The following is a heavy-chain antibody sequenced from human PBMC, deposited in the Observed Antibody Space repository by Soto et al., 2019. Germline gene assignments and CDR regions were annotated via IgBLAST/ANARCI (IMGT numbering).Heavy chain of an antibody. CDR1: GGSISSGDYY. CDR2: IYYSGST. D-gene: IGHD3-22*01. J-gene: IGHJ3*02. CDR3: ARGDYHDISGPFSDAFDI. V-gene: IGHV4-30-4*01. Sequence: PSETLSLTCTVSGGSISSGDYYWSWIRQPPGKGLEWIGYIYYSGSTYYNPSLKGRFTVSRDNAKNSVYLQMNSLRVEDTAVYYCARGDYHDISGPFSDAFDIWGQGTMVTVS.